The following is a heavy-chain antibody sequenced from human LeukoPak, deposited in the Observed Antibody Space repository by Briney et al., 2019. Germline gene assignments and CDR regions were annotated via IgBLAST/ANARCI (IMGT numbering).Heavy chain of an antibody. Sequence: GGSLRLSCAVSGLTFSRNWMHWVRQAPGKGLVWVSRISGDGSSTNYADSVKGRFTISRDNGKNTPYLQMNSLRAEDTAVYYCARLIMDHQQTFDHWGQGTLVTVSS. CDR2: ISGDGSST. D-gene: IGHD2-8*01. V-gene: IGHV3-74*01. CDR1: GLTFSRNW. CDR3: ARLIMDHQQTFDH. J-gene: IGHJ4*02.